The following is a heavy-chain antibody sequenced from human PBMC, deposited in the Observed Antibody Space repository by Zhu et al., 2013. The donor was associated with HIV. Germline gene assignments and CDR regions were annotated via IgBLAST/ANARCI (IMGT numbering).Heavy chain of an antibody. V-gene: IGHV4-61*01. CDR3: ARVGHYYDFWSWLLWRGGYTFDY. J-gene: IGHJ4*02. Sequence: QVQLQESGPGLVKPSETLSLTCTVSGGSVSSGSYYWSWIRQPPGKGLEWIGYIYYSGSTNYNPSLKSRVTISVDTSKNQFSLKLSSVTAADTAVYYCARVGHYYDFWSWLLWRGGYTFDYVGPGNPGHRLL. CDR2: IYYSGST. CDR1: GGSVSSGSYY. D-gene: IGHD3-3*01.